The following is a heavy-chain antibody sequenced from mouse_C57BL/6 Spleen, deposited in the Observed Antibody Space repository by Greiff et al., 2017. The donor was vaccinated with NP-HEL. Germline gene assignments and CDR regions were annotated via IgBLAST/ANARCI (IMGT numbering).Heavy chain of an antibody. Sequence: QVQLKESGAELVKPGASVKMSCKASGYTFTTYPIEWMKQNHGKSLEWIGNFHPYNDDTKYNEKFKGKATLTVEKSSSTVYLELSRLTSDDSAVYYCARGIYYGNYEGYFDVWGTGTTVTVSS. CDR1: GYTFTTYP. V-gene: IGHV1-47*01. J-gene: IGHJ1*03. CDR2: FHPYNDDT. CDR3: ARGIYYGNYEGYFDV. D-gene: IGHD2-1*01.